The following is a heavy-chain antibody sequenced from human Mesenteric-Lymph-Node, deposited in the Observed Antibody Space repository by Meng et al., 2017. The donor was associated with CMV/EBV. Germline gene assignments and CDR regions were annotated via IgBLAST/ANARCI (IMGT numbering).Heavy chain of an antibody. CDR1: GGSVSSGSYY. CDR3: ARDSFYDSSGYYNPFDY. V-gene: IGHV4-61*01. D-gene: IGHD3-22*01. J-gene: IGHJ4*02. CDR2: VYYTGST. Sequence: SETLSLTCTVSGGSVSSGSYYWSWIRQPPGKGLEWIGFVYYTGSTDYNPSLKSRVTISVDTSKNQFSLKLNSVTAADTAVYYCARDSFYDSSGYYNPFDYWGQGTLVTVSS.